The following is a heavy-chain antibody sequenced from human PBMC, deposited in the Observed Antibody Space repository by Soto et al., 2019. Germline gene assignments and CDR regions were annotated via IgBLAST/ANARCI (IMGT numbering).Heavy chain of an antibody. CDR2: MSGTGGST. Sequence: EVQLLESGGGLVQPGGSLRLSCAASGFTFSTYAMSWVRQAPGKGLEWVSAMSGTGGSTYYADSVKGRFTISRDNSKNTLYLQMNSLRAEDTAVYYCAKNWDTTSSSSSHWGQGTLVTVSS. CDR3: AKNWDTTSSSSSH. J-gene: IGHJ4*02. V-gene: IGHV3-23*01. D-gene: IGHD6-6*01. CDR1: GFTFSTYA.